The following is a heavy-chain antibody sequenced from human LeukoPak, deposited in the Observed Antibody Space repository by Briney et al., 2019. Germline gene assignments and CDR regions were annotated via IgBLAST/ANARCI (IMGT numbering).Heavy chain of an antibody. CDR1: GGSISSYY. CDR3: ARESSTAILGYFDY. Sequence: PSETLSLTCTVSGGSISSYYWNWIRQPPGKGLEWIGYIYYSGSTNYNPSLKSRVTMSVDTSKNQFSLKLSSVTAADTAVCYCARESSTAILGYFDYWGQGILVTVSS. V-gene: IGHV4-59*01. CDR2: IYYSGST. J-gene: IGHJ4*02. D-gene: IGHD2-21*02.